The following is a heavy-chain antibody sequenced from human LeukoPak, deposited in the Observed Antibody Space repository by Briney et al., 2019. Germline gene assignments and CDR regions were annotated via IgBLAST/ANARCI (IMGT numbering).Heavy chain of an antibody. V-gene: IGHV3-20*04. D-gene: IGHD3-10*01. CDR1: GFTLSSYE. CDR2: IDYDGGSG. J-gene: IGHJ3*02. Sequence: GGSLRLSCTVSGFTLSSYEMSWIRQAPGKGLEWVSSIDYDGGSGHYADSVKGRFTISRDNAKNSLYLQMNSLRAEDTAVYYCARDDFQFTMVRGALDAFDIWGQGTMVTVSS. CDR3: ARDDFQFTMVRGALDAFDI.